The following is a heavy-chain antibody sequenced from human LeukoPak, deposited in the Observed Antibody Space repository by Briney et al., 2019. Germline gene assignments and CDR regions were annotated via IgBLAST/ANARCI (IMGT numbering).Heavy chain of an antibody. V-gene: IGHV3-30*02. CDR2: IRYDGSNK. CDR1: GFIFSSFG. D-gene: IGHD4-11*01. J-gene: IGHJ1*01. CDR3: AKRASTNTVQYFQH. Sequence: PGGSLRLSCAASGFIFSSFGMHWVRQAPGKGLEWVAFIRYDGSNKYYADSVKGRFTISRDNSKNTLYLQMNSLRAEDTAVYYCAKRASTNTVQYFQHWGQGTLVTVSS.